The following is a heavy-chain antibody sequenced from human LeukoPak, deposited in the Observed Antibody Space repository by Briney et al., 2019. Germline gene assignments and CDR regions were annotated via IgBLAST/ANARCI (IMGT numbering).Heavy chain of an antibody. Sequence: GASVKVSCKASGYTFTSYDINWVRQATGQGLEWMGWMNPNSGNTGYAQKFQGRVTMTRNTSISTAYMELSSLRSEDTAVYYCARGPGDSWWDYYYYYGMDVWGQGTTVTVSS. J-gene: IGHJ6*02. D-gene: IGHD6-13*01. V-gene: IGHV1-8*02. CDR3: ARGPGDSWWDYYYYYGMDV. CDR2: MNPNSGNT. CDR1: GYTFTSYD.